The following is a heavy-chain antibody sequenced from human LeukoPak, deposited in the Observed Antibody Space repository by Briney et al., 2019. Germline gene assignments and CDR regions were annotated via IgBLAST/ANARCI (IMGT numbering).Heavy chain of an antibody. CDR3: AKDGNDYASGSNYLRDYYYGMDA. Sequence: PGGSLSLYCAASGFTFSSYPMSWVRQAPGEGLEWVSAIRGCGGSTYYGVSVKGRFTISRDNSKNTLYLQMNSLRAEDTAVYYCAKDGNDYASGSNYLRDYYYGMDAWGKGTTVTVSS. CDR2: IRGCGGST. J-gene: IGHJ6*04. D-gene: IGHD3-10*01. CDR1: GFTFSSYP. V-gene: IGHV3-23*01.